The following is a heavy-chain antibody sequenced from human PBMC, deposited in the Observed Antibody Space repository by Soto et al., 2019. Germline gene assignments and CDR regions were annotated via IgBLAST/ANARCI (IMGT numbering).Heavy chain of an antibody. CDR1: GFTFSDYY. V-gene: IGHV3-11*06. J-gene: IGHJ4*02. CDR3: ARDSALDCSGGSCYLAFDY. D-gene: IGHD2-15*01. Sequence: PGGSLRLSCAASGFTFSDYYMSWIRQAPGKGLEWVSYISSSSSYTNYADSVKGRFTISRDNAKNSLYLQMNSLRAEDTAVYYCARDSALDCSGGSCYLAFDYWGQGTLVTVSS. CDR2: ISSSSSYT.